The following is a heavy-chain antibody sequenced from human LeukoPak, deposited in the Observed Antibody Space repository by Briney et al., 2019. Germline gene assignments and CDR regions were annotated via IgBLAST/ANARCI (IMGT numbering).Heavy chain of an antibody. CDR1: GFTFSSYA. CDR3: ARVPSLSGSYHGDY. Sequence: PGGSLRLSCAASGFTFSSYAMSWVRQAPGKGLEWVSAISSTGGATYYADSVKGRFTISRDNSKNTLYLQMNSLRAEDTAVYYCARVPSLSGSYHGDYWGQGTLVTVSS. CDR2: ISSTGGAT. D-gene: IGHD1-26*01. J-gene: IGHJ4*02. V-gene: IGHV3-23*01.